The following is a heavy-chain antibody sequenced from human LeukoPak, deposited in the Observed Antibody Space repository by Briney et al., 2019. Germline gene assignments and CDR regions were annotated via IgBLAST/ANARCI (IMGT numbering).Heavy chain of an antibody. Sequence: GGSLRLSCAASGFTFSSYAMNWVRQAPGKGLEWVSYISGYSSTIYYADSVKGRFTISRDNAKNTLYLQMNSLRAEDTAVYYCARDQLGYCSGGSCYLSYYMDVWGKGTTVTISS. V-gene: IGHV3-48*04. D-gene: IGHD2-15*01. J-gene: IGHJ6*03. CDR3: ARDQLGYCSGGSCYLSYYMDV. CDR2: ISGYSSTI. CDR1: GFTFSSYA.